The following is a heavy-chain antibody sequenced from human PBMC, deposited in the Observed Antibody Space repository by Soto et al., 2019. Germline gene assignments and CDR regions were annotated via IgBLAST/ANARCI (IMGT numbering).Heavy chain of an antibody. Sequence: TLALTSTFSGGSISSGCYYWSWIRQLPGKGLEWMGYIYRSGNAYYNPSLESRLTISVDTSKNQFSLKLSSVTAADTAVYYCARKNGSSRGSFYYSGLDVCGHRTTVTVSS. V-gene: IGHV4-31*03. CDR1: GGSISSGCYY. CDR2: IYRSGNA. CDR3: ARKNGSSRGSFYYSGLDV. D-gene: IGHD3-10*01. J-gene: IGHJ6*02.